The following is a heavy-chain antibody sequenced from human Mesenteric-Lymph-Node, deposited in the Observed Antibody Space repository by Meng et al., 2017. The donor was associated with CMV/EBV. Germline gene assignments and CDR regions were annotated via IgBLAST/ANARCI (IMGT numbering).Heavy chain of an antibody. D-gene: IGHD2-2*01. J-gene: IGHJ3*02. CDR1: GFTFSSYA. V-gene: IGHV3-23*03. CDR3: ARDQGSCTSINCRGDAFDI. Sequence: GGSLRLSCAASGFTFSSYAMSWVRQAPGKGLEWVSVIYSGGSGTYYADSVQGRFTISRDNSKNTLYLQMNSLRAEDTAVYYCARDQGSCTSINCRGDAFDIWGRGTMVTVSS. CDR2: IYSGGSGT.